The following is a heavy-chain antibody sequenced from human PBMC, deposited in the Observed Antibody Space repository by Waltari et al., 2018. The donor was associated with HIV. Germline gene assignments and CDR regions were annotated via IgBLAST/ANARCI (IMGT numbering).Heavy chain of an antibody. CDR1: GFTFSTSA. CDR2: SSGSRRST. CDR3: AKDILNNSGVDY. D-gene: IGHD6-19*01. J-gene: IGHJ4*02. Sequence: EVQLLESGGGLVQPGGSLRLSCAASGFTFSTSAMSWVRQAPGKGLGWVSVSSGSRRSTYYADSVKGRFTISRDNPKNTLYLQMNSLRAEDTAVYYCAKDILNNSGVDYWGQGTLVTVSS. V-gene: IGHV3-23*01.